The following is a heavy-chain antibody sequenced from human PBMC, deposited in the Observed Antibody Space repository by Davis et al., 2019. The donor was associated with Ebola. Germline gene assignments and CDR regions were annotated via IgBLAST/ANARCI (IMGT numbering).Heavy chain of an antibody. CDR3: VGRITMVRGVINDY. Sequence: AASVKVSCQASGGTFRSYTISWVRQAPGQGLEWMGRIIPILATANYAQKFQGRVTVTADRSTSTAYMELSSLRSEDTAVYYCVGRITMVRGVINDYGGQRTLVTVSS. CDR2: IIPILATA. J-gene: IGHJ4*02. D-gene: IGHD3-10*01. V-gene: IGHV1-69*08. CDR1: GGTFRSYT.